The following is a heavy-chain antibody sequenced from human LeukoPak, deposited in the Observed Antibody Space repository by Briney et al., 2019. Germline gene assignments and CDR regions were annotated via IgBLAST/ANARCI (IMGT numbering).Heavy chain of an antibody. D-gene: IGHD6-19*01. J-gene: IGHJ4*02. CDR3: AREWLVRRNLIDY. CDR1: GYTFTGYY. Sequence: GASVKVSCKASGYTFTGYYMHWVRQAPGQGLEWMGWINPNSGGTNYAQKFQGRVTMTRDTSISTAYMELSRLRSDDTAVYYCAREWLVRRNLIDYWGQGTLVTVSS. CDR2: INPNSGGT. V-gene: IGHV1-2*02.